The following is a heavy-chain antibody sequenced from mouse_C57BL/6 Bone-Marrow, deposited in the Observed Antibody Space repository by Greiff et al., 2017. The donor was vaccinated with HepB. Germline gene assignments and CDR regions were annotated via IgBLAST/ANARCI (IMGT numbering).Heavy chain of an antibody. V-gene: IGHV5-12*01. CDR3: ARPDYYGSSLFAY. CDR1: GFTFSDYY. Sequence: EVQGVESGGGLVQPGGSLKLSCAASGFTFSDYYMYWVRQTPEKRLEWVAYISNGGGSTYYPDTVKGRFTISRDNAKNTLYLQMSRLKSEDTAMYYCARPDYYGSSLFAYWGQGTLVTVSA. D-gene: IGHD1-1*01. J-gene: IGHJ3*01. CDR2: ISNGGGST.